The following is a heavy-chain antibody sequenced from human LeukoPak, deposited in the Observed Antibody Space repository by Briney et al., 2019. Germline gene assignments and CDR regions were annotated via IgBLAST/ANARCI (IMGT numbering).Heavy chain of an antibody. CDR2: IKQDGSEK. J-gene: IGHJ6*02. CDR3: ARVGVPAALRASYYYYYGMDV. CDR1: GFTFSSHW. Sequence: GGSLRLSCAASGFTFSSHWMSWVRQAPGKGLEWVANIKQDGSEKYYVDSVKGRFTISRDNAKNSLYLQMNSLRAEDTAVYYCARVGVPAALRASYYYYYGMDVWGQGTTVTVSS. V-gene: IGHV3-7*01. D-gene: IGHD2-2*01.